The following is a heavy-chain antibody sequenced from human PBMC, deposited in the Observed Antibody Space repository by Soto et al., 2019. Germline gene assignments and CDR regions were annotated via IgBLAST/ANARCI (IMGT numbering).Heavy chain of an antibody. CDR1: GFTFSSYG. V-gene: IGHV3-33*01. Sequence: GGSLRLSCAASGFTFSSYGMHWVRQAPGKGLEWVAVIWYDGSNKYYADSVKGRFTISRDNSKNTLYLQMNSLRAEDTAVYYCARDPQGWLRYYYYGMDVWGQGTTVTVSS. J-gene: IGHJ6*02. D-gene: IGHD5-12*01. CDR2: IWYDGSNK. CDR3: ARDPQGWLRYYYYGMDV.